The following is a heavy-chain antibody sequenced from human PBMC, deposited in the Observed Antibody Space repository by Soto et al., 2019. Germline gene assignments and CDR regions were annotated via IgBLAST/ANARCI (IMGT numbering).Heavy chain of an antibody. CDR2: SRNKVASYTT. Sequence: PGGSLRLCCAASGLSLSDQFMVWVRQVPRKRLEWVGRSRNKVASYTTEYAAHVKGRFSISRDESKNSLYLQMNSLRTEDTAVYLCAGGAPGRARSQHWGQGTLVTVSS. D-gene: IGHD6-13*01. V-gene: IGHV3-72*01. J-gene: IGHJ1*01. CDR3: AGGAPGRARSQH. CDR1: GLSLSDQF.